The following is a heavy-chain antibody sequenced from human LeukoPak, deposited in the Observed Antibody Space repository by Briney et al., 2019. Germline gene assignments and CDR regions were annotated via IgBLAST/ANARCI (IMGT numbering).Heavy chain of an antibody. J-gene: IGHJ5*02. CDR3: ARDLGYNGFDWAP. CDR2: IYHSGST. V-gene: IGHV4-4*02. Sequence: SGTLSLTCAVSGGSISRSNCGSWVRQPPGKGLEWIGEIYHSGSTNYNPSLKSRVTISVDASKNHFSLNLTSVTAADAAVYYCARDLGYNGFDWAPWGQGTLVTVSS. D-gene: IGHD5-12*01. CDR1: GGSISRSNC.